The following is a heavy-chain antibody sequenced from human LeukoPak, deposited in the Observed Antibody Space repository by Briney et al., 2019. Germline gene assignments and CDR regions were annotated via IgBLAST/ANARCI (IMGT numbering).Heavy chain of an antibody. CDR1: GYTFTSNY. D-gene: IGHD2-8*01. V-gene: IGHV1-46*01. Sequence: ASVKVSCKAFGYTFTSNYMHWVRQAPGQGPEWMGVISPSGGSTAYAQKFQGRVTLTRDMSTSTDYLELSSLRSEDTAVYYCARNDIELNWFDPWGQGTLVTVSS. CDR3: ARNDIELNWFDP. CDR2: ISPSGGST. J-gene: IGHJ5*02.